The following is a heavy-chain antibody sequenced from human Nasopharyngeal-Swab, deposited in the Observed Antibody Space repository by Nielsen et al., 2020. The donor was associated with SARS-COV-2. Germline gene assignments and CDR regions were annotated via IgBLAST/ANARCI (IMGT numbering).Heavy chain of an antibody. CDR1: GYSFTNYW. J-gene: IGHJ3*02. V-gene: IGHV5-51*01. Sequence: GESLKISCKGSGYSFTNYWIGWVRQMPGKGLEWMGIIYPDDSDTRYSPSLQGQVTISVDKSISTAYLQWSSLKASDTAMYYCARLGPIESTDTTAAFDIWGRGTMVTVSS. CDR2: IYPDDSDT. CDR3: ARLGPIESTDTTAAFDI. D-gene: IGHD6-13*01.